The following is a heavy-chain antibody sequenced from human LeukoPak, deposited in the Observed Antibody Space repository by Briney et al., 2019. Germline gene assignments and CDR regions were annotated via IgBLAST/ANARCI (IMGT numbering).Heavy chain of an antibody. CDR1: GFTVSSNY. D-gene: IGHD2-15*01. CDR2: ISSSGTT. CDR3: GKYCSGGNCYSGLY. Sequence: GGSLRLSCAASGFTVSSNYMSWVRQTPGKGLEWVSVISSSGTTYYIDSVKGRFTLSRDNSKNTLDLQMNSLRAEDTAVYYCGKYCSGGNCYSGLYWGQGTLVTVSS. V-gene: IGHV3-66*01. J-gene: IGHJ4*02.